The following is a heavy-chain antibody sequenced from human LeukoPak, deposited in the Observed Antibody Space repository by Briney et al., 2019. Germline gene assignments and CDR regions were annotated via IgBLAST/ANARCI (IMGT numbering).Heavy chain of an antibody. D-gene: IGHD3-22*01. CDR2: ISGSGGST. CDR3: AKVGYDSSGYYYEVRYYFDY. J-gene: IGHJ4*02. V-gene: IGHV3-23*01. CDR1: GFTFSRYA. Sequence: GGSMRVSCAASGFTFSRYAISWVRQAPGEGLEWVSAISGSGGSTYYADSVKGRFTISRDNSKNTLYLQMNSLRAEDTAVYYCAKVGYDSSGYYYEVRYYFDYWGQGTLGTVSS.